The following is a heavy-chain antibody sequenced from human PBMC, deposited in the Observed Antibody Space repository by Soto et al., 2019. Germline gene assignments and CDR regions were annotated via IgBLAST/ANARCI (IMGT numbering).Heavy chain of an antibody. J-gene: IGHJ4*02. CDR1: GYTFTTSW. Sequence: GESLKISCNASGYTFTTSWIGWGRQMPGQGLEWMGIIDPGDSDTRYSPSFQGRITISVDKSIGTAYLQWSSLEASDTAIYYCARHAGNSWKGDYFDYWGRGALVTVSS. CDR2: IDPGDSDT. D-gene: IGHD6-13*01. CDR3: ARHAGNSWKGDYFDY. V-gene: IGHV5-51*01.